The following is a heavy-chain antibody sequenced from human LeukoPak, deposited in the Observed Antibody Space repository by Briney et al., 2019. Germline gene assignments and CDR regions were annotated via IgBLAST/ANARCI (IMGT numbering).Heavy chain of an antibody. CDR2: IDNDGHGI. J-gene: IGHJ6*03. V-gene: IGHV3-74*01. Sequence: PGGSLRLSCVTSGFTFSGYWMHWVRQGPEKGLELVSRIDNDGHGIIYADSVKGRFTTSRDNVKNTLYLQMNSLRVEDTAVYYCEEGGGGDRILGVVTHIAAWGKGTTV. CDR1: GFTFSGYW. CDR3: EEGGGGDRILGVVTHIAA. D-gene: IGHD3-3*01.